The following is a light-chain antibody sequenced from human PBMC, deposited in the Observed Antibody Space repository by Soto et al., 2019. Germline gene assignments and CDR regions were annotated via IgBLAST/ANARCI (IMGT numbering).Light chain of an antibody. CDR2: DAS. Sequence: DIQMTQSPSTLSASIGDRVTITCRASQSISTYLTWYQQKPGKAPKLLIYDASSLGSEVPSRFSGSGSGTESTLTISSLQPDDFATYYCQQYNTNFGQGTKLEMK. V-gene: IGKV1-5*01. CDR3: QQYNTN. J-gene: IGKJ2*01. CDR1: QSISTY.